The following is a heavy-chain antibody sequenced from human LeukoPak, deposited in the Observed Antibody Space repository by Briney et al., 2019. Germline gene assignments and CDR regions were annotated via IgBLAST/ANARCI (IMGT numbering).Heavy chain of an antibody. Sequence: GGSLRLSCAAPGFTFSNNAMSWVRQAPGKGLEWVSTVTGSGASTYYADSMKGRITISRDNSKNMLYLQMNSLRAEDTAVYYCVKYVIGASNYYFDSWGQGTLVTVSS. CDR2: VTGSGAST. D-gene: IGHD3-22*01. CDR3: VKYVIGASNYYFDS. CDR1: GFTFSNNA. V-gene: IGHV3-23*01. J-gene: IGHJ4*02.